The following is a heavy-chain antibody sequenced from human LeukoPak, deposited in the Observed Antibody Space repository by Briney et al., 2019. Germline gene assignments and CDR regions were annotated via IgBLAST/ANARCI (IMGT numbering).Heavy chain of an antibody. Sequence: ASVKVSCKASGYTFTGYYMHWVRQAPGQGLEWMGWINPNSGGTNYAQKFQGRVTMTRDTSISTAYMELSRLRSDDTAVYYCARGHCSSTSCRYYYYGMDVWGQGTTVTVSS. CDR3: ARGHCSSTSCRYYYYGMDV. J-gene: IGHJ6*02. CDR2: INPNSGGT. CDR1: GYTFTGYY. V-gene: IGHV1-2*02. D-gene: IGHD2-2*01.